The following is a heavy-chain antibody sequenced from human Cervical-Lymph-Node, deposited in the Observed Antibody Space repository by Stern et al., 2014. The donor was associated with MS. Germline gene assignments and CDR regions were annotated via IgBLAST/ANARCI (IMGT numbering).Heavy chain of an antibody. D-gene: IGHD3-10*01. J-gene: IGHJ3*02. CDR3: AKDPGIQRGDAFDI. V-gene: IGHV1-2*06. CDR1: GYTFTGYY. Sequence: QVQLVQSGAEVQKPGASVKVSCKASGYTFTGYYIPWVRQAPGQGLEWMGRINPKSGGANYEQKFQGRVTMTRDTSIGTAYMELTALRSDDTAVYYCAKDPGIQRGDAFDIWGQGTMVTVSS. CDR2: INPKSGGA.